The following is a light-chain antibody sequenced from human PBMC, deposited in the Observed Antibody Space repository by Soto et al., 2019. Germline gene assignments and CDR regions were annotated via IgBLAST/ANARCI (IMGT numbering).Light chain of an antibody. CDR3: GTRDINLRV. Sequence: QSVLTQSSSASASLGSSVKLTCTLSSGHSSYIIAWHQQQPGKAPRYLMKLEGSGSYNKGSGVRDRFSGSSSGADRYLTITLCQYECEAYYDFGTRDINLRVFGGVTQLTLL. J-gene: IGLJ7*01. CDR2: LEGSGSY. V-gene: IGLV4-60*02. CDR1: SGHSSYI.